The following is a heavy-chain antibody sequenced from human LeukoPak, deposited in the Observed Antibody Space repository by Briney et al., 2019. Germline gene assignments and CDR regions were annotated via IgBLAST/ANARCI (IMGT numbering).Heavy chain of an antibody. J-gene: IGHJ6*03. V-gene: IGHV3-20*04. CDR1: GFTFDDYG. Sequence: PGGSLRLSCAASGFTFDDYGMSWVRQAPGKGLEWVSGINWNGGSTGYADSVKGRFTISRDNAKNSLYLQMNSLRAEDTALYYCARAYCSSTSCYQCYYYMDVWGKGTTVTVSS. D-gene: IGHD2-2*01. CDR3: ARAYCSSTSCYQCYYYMDV. CDR2: INWNGGST.